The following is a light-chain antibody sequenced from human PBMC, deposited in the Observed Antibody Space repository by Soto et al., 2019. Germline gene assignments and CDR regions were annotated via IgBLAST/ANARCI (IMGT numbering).Light chain of an antibody. CDR3: QQYGSSMYT. J-gene: IGKJ5*01. Sequence: EIVLTQSPGTLPLSPGERATLSCRASQSVSSSSLAWYQQKPGQAPRLLIYGASSRATGIPDRFSGSGSGTDFTLTISRLEPEDFAVYYCQQYGSSMYTFGQGTRLEIK. CDR2: GAS. CDR1: QSVSSSS. V-gene: IGKV3-20*01.